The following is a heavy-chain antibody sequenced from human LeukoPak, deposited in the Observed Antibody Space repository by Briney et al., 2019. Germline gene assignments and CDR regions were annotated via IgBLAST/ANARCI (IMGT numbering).Heavy chain of an antibody. CDR3: AIGFWSGYYQFDY. CDR2: IIPIFGTA. J-gene: IGHJ4*02. D-gene: IGHD3-3*01. CDR1: GYTFTTYA. Sequence: ASVKVSCKASGYTFTTYAISWVRQAPGQGLEWMGGIIPIFGTANYAQKFQGRVTITADESTSTAYMELSSLRSEDTAVYYCAIGFWSGYYQFDYWGQGTLVTVSS. V-gene: IGHV1-69*13.